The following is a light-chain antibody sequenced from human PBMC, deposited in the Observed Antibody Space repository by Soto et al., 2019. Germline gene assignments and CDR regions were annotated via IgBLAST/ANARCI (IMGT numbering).Light chain of an antibody. CDR1: QGISSH. CDR2: SAS. Sequence: IQLTQSPSSLSASVGDRVTITCRASQGISSHLAWYQQKPGKAPNVLIYSASTLQSGVPSRFSGSASGTDFPLTISSLQPEDFATYYCQQLNSYPFTFGPGTKVDIK. CDR3: QQLNSYPFT. V-gene: IGKV1-9*01. J-gene: IGKJ3*01.